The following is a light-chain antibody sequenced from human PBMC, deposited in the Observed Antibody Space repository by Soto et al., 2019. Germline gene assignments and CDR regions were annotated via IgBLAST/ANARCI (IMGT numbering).Light chain of an antibody. V-gene: IGKV1-5*01. CDR3: LQYNASPWT. CDR1: QSINSW. J-gene: IGKJ1*01. CDR2: AAS. Sequence: DVQMTQSPSTLSASVVDRVTVTCRASQSINSWLAWYQQKPGKAPKVLIYAASNLESGVPSRFSGSGSRTEFTLAISSLQPDDFATYYCLQYNASPWTFGQGTKVDIK.